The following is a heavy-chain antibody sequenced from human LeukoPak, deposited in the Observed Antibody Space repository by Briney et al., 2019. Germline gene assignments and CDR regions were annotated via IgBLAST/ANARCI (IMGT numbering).Heavy chain of an antibody. Sequence: PSETLSLTCTVSGYSISSGYYWGWIRQPPGKGLEWIGRIYHSGSTYYNPSLKSRVTISVDTSKNQFSLKLSSVTAADTAVYYCARGDYDFWSGYHSPFDYWGQGTLVTVSS. V-gene: IGHV4-38-2*02. CDR1: GYSISSGYY. CDR2: IYHSGST. J-gene: IGHJ4*02. D-gene: IGHD3-3*01. CDR3: ARGDYDFWSGYHSPFDY.